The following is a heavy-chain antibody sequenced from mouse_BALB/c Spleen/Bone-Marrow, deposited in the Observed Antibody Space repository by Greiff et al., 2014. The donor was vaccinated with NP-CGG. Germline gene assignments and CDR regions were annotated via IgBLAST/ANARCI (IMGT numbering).Heavy chain of an antibody. D-gene: IGHD2-14*01. CDR1: GYTFTDHA. CDR2: ISGYYGDA. J-gene: IGHJ4*01. Sequence: VKLVESGAELVRPGVSVKISCKGSGYTFTDHAIHWVKQSHAKSLEWIGLISGYYGDAIYNQKFKGKATMTVDKSSRTAYMDLARLTSEDSAIYYCARSGKVRNAMDYWGQGTSVTVSS. V-gene: IGHV1-67*01. CDR3: ARSGKVRNAMDY.